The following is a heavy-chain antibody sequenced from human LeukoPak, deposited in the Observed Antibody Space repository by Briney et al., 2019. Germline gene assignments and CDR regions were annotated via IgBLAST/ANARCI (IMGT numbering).Heavy chain of an antibody. CDR2: ISGSGGNT. V-gene: IGHV3-23*01. Sequence: PGGPLRLSCAASGFTFSSYAMSWVRQAPGKGLEWVSAISGSGGNTYYADSVKGRFTISRDNSKHTLYLQMNSLRAEDTAVYYCAKGTYRPTYYFDYWGQGTLVTVSS. CDR1: GFTFSSYA. J-gene: IGHJ4*02. D-gene: IGHD1-14*01. CDR3: AKGTYRPTYYFDY.